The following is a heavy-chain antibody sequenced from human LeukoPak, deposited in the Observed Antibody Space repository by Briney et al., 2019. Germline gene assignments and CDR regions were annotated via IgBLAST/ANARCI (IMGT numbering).Heavy chain of an antibody. CDR3: AREVVDSTSSGWYFDL. D-gene: IGHD6-6*01. J-gene: IGHJ2*01. CDR2: IGAGYDT. V-gene: IGHV3-13*01. CDR1: GFTFSISD. Sequence: GGSLRLSCAATGFTFSISDMHWVRQAPGKGLGWVSAIGAGYDTYYPGSVKGRFTISRENAKNSLYLQINSLRAGDTAVYYCAREVVDSTSSGWYFDLWGRGTLVTVSS.